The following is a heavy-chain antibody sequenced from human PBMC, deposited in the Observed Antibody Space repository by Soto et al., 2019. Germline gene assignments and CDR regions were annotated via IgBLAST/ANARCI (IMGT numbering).Heavy chain of an antibody. CDR3: APVWDMATFWTD. CDR1: GVTFGSYA. V-gene: IGHV3-23*01. J-gene: IGHJ4*02. Sequence: EVQLLESGGGLGKPGGFLRLSCVASGVTFGSYAMSWVRQAPGQGLDWVSTISGGDTTQYAESVKGRVTISRDKATNPPYLQMNTLGVEDTAVYYCAPVWDMATFWTDWGQGALVTVSS. D-gene: IGHD3-9*01. CDR2: ISGGDTT.